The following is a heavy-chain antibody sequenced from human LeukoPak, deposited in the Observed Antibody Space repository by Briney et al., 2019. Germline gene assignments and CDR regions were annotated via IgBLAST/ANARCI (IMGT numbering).Heavy chain of an antibody. Sequence: ASVTVSCKASGYTFTGYYMHWVRQAPGQGLEWMGWINPNSGGTNYAQKFQGWVTMTRDTSISTAYMELSRLRSGDTAVYYCARGVHSGDWFDPWGQGTLVTVSS. D-gene: IGHD6-25*01. V-gene: IGHV1-2*04. CDR2: INPNSGGT. CDR3: ARGVHSGDWFDP. CDR1: GYTFTGYY. J-gene: IGHJ5*02.